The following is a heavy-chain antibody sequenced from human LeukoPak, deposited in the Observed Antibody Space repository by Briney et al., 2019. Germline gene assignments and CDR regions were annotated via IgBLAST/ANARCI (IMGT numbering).Heavy chain of an antibody. CDR3: ARQRGYSGYASESGGFDY. J-gene: IGHJ4*02. Sequence: SETLSLTCTVAGGSISSSSYYWGWIRQPPGKGLEWIGSIYYSGSTYYNPSLKSRVTISVDTSKNQFSLKLSSVAAADTAVYYCARQRGYSGYASESGGFDYWGQGTLVTVSS. V-gene: IGHV4-39*07. CDR2: IYYSGST. CDR1: GGSISSSSYY. D-gene: IGHD5-12*01.